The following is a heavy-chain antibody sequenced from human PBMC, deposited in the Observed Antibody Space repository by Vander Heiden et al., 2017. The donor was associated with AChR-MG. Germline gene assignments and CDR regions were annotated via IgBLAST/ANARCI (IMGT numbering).Heavy chain of an antibody. D-gene: IGHD3-22*01. V-gene: IGHV4-34*01. CDR3: ARQKRDSSGYN. J-gene: IGHJ4*02. CDR2: INHSGST. Sequence: QVQLQQWGPGLLKPSETLSLTCAVYGGSFSGYYWSWIRQPPGKGLEWIGEINHSGSTNYNPSLKSRVTISVDTSKNQFSLKLSSVTAADTAVYYCARQKRDSSGYNWGQGTLVTVSS. CDR1: GGSFSGYY.